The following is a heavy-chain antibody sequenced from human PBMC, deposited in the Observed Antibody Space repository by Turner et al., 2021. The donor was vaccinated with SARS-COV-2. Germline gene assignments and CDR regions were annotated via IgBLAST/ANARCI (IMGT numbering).Heavy chain of an antibody. D-gene: IGHD1-1*01. V-gene: IGHV4-59*08. Sequence: QVQLQESGPGLVRPSETLSLTGTVSGGSISSQSWSWIRQSPGRGLEWIGYFYKIGSIDYNPTLRSRVTISVDTSKNQLSLNLISMTAADTAVYYCARHQGSTSGYDHGMNVWGQGTAVIVSS. CDR1: GGSISSQS. CDR3: ARHQGSTSGYDHGMNV. J-gene: IGHJ6*02. CDR2: FYKIGSI.